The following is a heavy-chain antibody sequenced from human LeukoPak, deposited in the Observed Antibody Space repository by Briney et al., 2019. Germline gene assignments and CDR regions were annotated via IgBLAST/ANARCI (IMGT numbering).Heavy chain of an antibody. CDR1: GGSISSGSYY. Sequence: SETLSLTCTVSGGSISSGSYYWSWIRQPAGKGLEWIGRIYTSGSTNYNPSLKSRVTISVDTSKNQFSLKLKSVTAADTAVYFCASSNWLRDANFDCWGQGTLVTVSS. CDR2: IYTSGST. J-gene: IGHJ4*02. V-gene: IGHV4-61*02. D-gene: IGHD6-13*01. CDR3: ASSNWLRDANFDC.